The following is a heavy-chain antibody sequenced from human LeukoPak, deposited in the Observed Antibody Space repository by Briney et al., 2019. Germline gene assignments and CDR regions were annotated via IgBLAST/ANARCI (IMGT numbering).Heavy chain of an antibody. V-gene: IGHV1-69*06. CDR2: IIPIFGTA. CDR1: GGTFSSYA. CDR3: ARMNYYGSGSYANWFDP. Sequence: VASVKVSCKASGGTFSSYAISWVRQAPGQGLEWMGGIIPIFGTANYAQKFQGRVTITADKSTSTAYMELSSLRSEDTAVYYCARMNYYGSGSYANWFDPWGQGTLVTVSS. J-gene: IGHJ5*02. D-gene: IGHD3-10*01.